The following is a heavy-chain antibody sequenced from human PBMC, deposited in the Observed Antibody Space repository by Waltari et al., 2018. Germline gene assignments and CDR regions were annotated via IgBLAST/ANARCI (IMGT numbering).Heavy chain of an antibody. CDR3: ARDATSFGVVGGGYMDV. Sequence: QLQLQESGPGLVKPSETLSLTCTVSGGSISSDYYYLGWVRRPPGKGLEWIGSIHHNGQTYYNPPVKSRVTISVDTSKNQFSLKLSSMSAADTAVYYCARDATSFGVVGGGYMDVWGKGTTVTMSS. V-gene: IGHV4-39*07. CDR2: IHHNGQT. CDR1: GGSISSDYYY. D-gene: IGHD3-3*01. J-gene: IGHJ6*03.